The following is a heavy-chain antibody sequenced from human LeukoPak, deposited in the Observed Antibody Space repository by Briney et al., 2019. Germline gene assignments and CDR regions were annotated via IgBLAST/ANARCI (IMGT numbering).Heavy chain of an antibody. V-gene: IGHV3-53*01. CDR1: GFTVSNNY. CDR3: ARDPPGIAASVSGG. D-gene: IGHD6-13*01. J-gene: IGHJ4*02. CDR2: IYSGGST. Sequence: GGSLRLSCTASGFTVSNNYMNWVRQAPGKGLEWVSLIYSGGSTQYADSVKGRLTISRDNSKNTLYLQMNSLRVEDTAVYYCARDPPGIAASVSGGWGQGTLVTVSS.